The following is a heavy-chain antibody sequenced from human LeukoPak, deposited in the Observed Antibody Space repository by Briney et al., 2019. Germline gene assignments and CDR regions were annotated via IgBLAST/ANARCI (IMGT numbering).Heavy chain of an antibody. CDR1: GYTFTGYY. J-gene: IGHJ4*02. D-gene: IGHD2-2*02. CDR3: AAVGVVVPAAILWAFDY. V-gene: IGHV1-2*02. CDR2: INPNSGGT. Sequence: ASVKVSCKASGYTFTGYYMHWVRQALGQGLEWMGWINPNSGGTNYAQKFQGRVTMTRDTSISTAYMELSRLRSDDTAVYYCAAVGVVVPAAILWAFDYWGQGTLVTVSS.